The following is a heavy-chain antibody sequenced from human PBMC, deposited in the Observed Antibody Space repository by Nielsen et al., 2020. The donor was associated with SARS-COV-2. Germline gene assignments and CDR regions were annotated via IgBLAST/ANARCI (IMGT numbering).Heavy chain of an antibody. CDR2: ISSSSSYI. J-gene: IGHJ3*02. CDR1: GFTFSSYS. V-gene: IGHV3-21*01. D-gene: IGHD3-3*01. CDR3: ARVLSYTFDI. Sequence: GESLKISCAASGFTFSSYSMSWVRQAPGKGLEWVSSISSSSSYIYYADPVKGRFTISRDNAKNSLYLQMNSLRAEDTAVYYCARVLSYTFDIWGQGTMVTVSS.